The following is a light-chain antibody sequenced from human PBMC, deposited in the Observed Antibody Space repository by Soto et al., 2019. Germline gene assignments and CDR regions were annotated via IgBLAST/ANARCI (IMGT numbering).Light chain of an antibody. CDR2: AAS. J-gene: IGKJ2*01. CDR3: QQANSCPLYT. Sequence: DIQMTQSPSSVSASVGDRVTITCRASQHIGSWLAWYQLKPGKAPKLLIYAASSLQSGVPSRFSGSGSGTDFTLAISSLQPEDVATYFCQQANSCPLYTCGQGTKLEVK. CDR1: QHIGSW. V-gene: IGKV1-12*01.